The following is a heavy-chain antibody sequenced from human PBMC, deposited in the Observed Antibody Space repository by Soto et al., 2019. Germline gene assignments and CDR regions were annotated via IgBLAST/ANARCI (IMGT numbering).Heavy chain of an antibody. V-gene: IGHV1-69*01. CDR2: IIPILDTT. J-gene: IGHJ4*02. D-gene: IGHD4-4*01. Sequence: VQVVQSGAEVKKPGSSVRVSCKASGVTSSSYGITWVRQAPGQGLEWMGGIIPILDTTDYAQKLQGRVTFTADESTSTVYMELSSLTSEDTAVYYCASGGTTVNRRFDFWGQGSLVTVSS. CDR1: GVTSSSYG. CDR3: ASGGTTVNRRFDF.